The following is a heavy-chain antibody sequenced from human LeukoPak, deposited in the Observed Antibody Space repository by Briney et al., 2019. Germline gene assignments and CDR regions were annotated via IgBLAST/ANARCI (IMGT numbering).Heavy chain of an antibody. Sequence: GGSLRLSCAASGFTFNDYYMSWIRQAPGKGLEWISYISGTGSTTNYADSVQGRFTISRDNANKSLYLEMDGLRAEDTAVYYCARDRYDYWTSYSSYYFDFWGQGTLVTVSS. CDR2: ISGTGSTT. D-gene: IGHD3/OR15-3a*01. J-gene: IGHJ4*02. CDR3: ARDRYDYWTSYSSYYFDF. V-gene: IGHV3-11*04. CDR1: GFTFNDYY.